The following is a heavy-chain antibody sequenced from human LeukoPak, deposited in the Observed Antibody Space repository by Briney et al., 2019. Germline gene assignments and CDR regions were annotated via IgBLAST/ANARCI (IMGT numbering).Heavy chain of an antibody. V-gene: IGHV4-59*01. CDR1: GGSISSYY. CDR3: ARPEWFGGAFDI. CDR2: IYYSGST. D-gene: IGHD3-10*01. Sequence: SETLSLTCTVSGGSISSYYWSWIRQPPGKGLEWIGYIYYSGSTNYNPSLKSRVTISVDTSKNQFSLKLSSVTAADTAVYYCARPEWFGGAFDIWGQGTMVTVSS. J-gene: IGHJ3*02.